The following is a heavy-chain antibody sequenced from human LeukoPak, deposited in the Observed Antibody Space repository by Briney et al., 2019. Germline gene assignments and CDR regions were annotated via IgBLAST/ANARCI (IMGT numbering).Heavy chain of an antibody. D-gene: IGHD6-19*01. CDR1: GFTFSSYA. CDR2: ISGSGGST. CDR3: AKAPYSSGWYGEYFQH. V-gene: IGHV3-23*01. J-gene: IGHJ1*01. Sequence: GGSLRLSCAASGFTFSSYAMRWVRQAPGKGLEWVSAISGSGGSTYYADSVKGRFTISRDNSKNTLYLQMNSLRAEDTAVYYCAKAPYSSGWYGEYFQHWGQGTLVTVSS.